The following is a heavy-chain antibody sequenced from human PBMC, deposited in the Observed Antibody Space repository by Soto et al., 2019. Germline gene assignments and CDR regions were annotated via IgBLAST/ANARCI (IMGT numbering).Heavy chain of an antibody. CDR3: ARPYCSSTSCFTYYYGMDV. V-gene: IGHV1-69*06. J-gene: IGHJ6*02. Sequence: GASVKVSCKASGGTFSSYAISWVRQAPGQGLEWMGGIIPIFGTANYAQKFQGRVTITADKSTSTAYMELSSLRSEDTAVYYCARPYCSSTSCFTYYYGMDVWGQGTTVTVSS. D-gene: IGHD2-2*01. CDR1: GGTFSSYA. CDR2: IIPIFGTA.